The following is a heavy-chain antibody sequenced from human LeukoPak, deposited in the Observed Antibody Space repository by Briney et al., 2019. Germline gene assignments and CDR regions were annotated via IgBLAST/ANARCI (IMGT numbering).Heavy chain of an antibody. CDR1: GFTFSSYE. J-gene: IGHJ4*02. V-gene: IGHV3-48*03. D-gene: IGHD5/OR15-5a*01. CDR3: ARDLDGYVDY. Sequence: PGGSLRLSCAASGFTFSSYEMSWVRQPPGKGLEWVSYISSSGSTIYYADSVKGRFTISRDNTKNSLYLQMNSLRAEDTAVYYCARDLDGYVDYWGQGTLVTVSS. CDR2: ISSSGSTI.